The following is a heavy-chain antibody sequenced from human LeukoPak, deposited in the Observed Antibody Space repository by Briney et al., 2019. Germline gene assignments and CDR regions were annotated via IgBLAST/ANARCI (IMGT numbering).Heavy chain of an antibody. Sequence: GGSLSLFCAASGFTVRSNYMSCVRQATGKGLEWVSVIYSGGCTYYADSVKGRSTISRDNSKNTLYLQMNSLRAEDTAVYYCARTPYSSGWYVYWGQGTLVTVSS. CDR2: IYSGGCT. D-gene: IGHD6-19*01. CDR1: GFTVRSNY. V-gene: IGHV3-66*02. CDR3: ARTPYSSGWYVY. J-gene: IGHJ4*02.